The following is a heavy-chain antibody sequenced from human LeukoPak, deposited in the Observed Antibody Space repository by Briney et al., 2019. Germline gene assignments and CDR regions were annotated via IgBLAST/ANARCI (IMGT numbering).Heavy chain of an antibody. Sequence: ETLSLTCTVSGGSISSSTYYWDWIRQAPGKGLQWVANIKQDGSEKQYVDSVKGRLTISRDNVKGSLYLQMDSLRVEDTALYYCAGGSGYLIEYWGQGTLVTVSS. CDR2: IKQDGSEK. V-gene: IGHV3-7*01. J-gene: IGHJ4*02. D-gene: IGHD3-22*01. CDR1: GGSISSSTYY. CDR3: AGGSGYLIEY.